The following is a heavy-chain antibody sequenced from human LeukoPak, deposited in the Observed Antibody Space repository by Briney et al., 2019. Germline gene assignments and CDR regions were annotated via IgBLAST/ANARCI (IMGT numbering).Heavy chain of an antibody. CDR1: GFTVRSNY. V-gene: IGHV3-53*01. D-gene: IGHD3-22*01. CDR3: ARDKADSSAYHY. CDR2: IYSGGDT. J-gene: IGHJ4*02. Sequence: GGSLRLSCAASGFTVRSNYMSWVRQAPGKGLEWVSIIYSGGDTYYADSVKGRFTVSRDNSKNTLYLQMNSLRAEDTAVYYCARDKADSSAYHYWGQGTLVTVSS.